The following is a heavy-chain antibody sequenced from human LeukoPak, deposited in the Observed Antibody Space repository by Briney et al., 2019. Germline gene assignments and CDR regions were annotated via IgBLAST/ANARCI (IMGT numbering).Heavy chain of an antibody. CDR2: IYYSGRT. Sequence: SSXDYYWSWVRXPPGKGLEWIGYIYYSGRTYYSPSLKSRVTISMDTSKNQFSLKLSSVTAADTAVYYCARDASGYGYYFDFWGQGTLVTVSS. V-gene: IGHV4-30-4*01. CDR3: ARDASGYGYYFDF. D-gene: IGHD5-12*01. CDR1: SSXDYY. J-gene: IGHJ4*02.